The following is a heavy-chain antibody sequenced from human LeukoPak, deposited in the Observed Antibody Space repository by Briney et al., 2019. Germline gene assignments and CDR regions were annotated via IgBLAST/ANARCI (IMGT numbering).Heavy chain of an antibody. D-gene: IGHD2-15*01. J-gene: IGHJ4*02. Sequence: GGSLRLSCAASGFTFSSYGMHWVRQAPGKGLEWVANIKQDGSEKYYVDSVKGRFTISRDNAKNSLYLQMNSLRAEDTAVYYCARSLIVVAGFDYWGQGTLVTVSS. V-gene: IGHV3-7*01. CDR2: IKQDGSEK. CDR3: ARSLIVVAGFDY. CDR1: GFTFSSYG.